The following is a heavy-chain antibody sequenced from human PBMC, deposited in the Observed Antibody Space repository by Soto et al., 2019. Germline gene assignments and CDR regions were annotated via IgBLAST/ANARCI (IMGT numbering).Heavy chain of an antibody. D-gene: IGHD5-18*01. CDR1: GGSISSGGYY. CDR2: IYYSGST. V-gene: IGHV4-31*03. Sequence: QVQLQESGPGLVKPSQTLSLTCTVSGGSISSGGYYWSWIRQHPGKGLEWIGYIYYSGSTYYTPSLKRRVTISVDPSKNQFALKLSPLTTADTAVYYCARSGYSYGPNPLLYWGQGTLVTVSS. CDR3: ARSGYSYGPNPLLY. J-gene: IGHJ4*02.